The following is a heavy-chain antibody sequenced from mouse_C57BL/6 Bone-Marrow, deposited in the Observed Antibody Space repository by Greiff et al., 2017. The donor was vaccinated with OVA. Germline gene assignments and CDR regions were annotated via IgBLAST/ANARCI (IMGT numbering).Heavy chain of an antibody. CDR1: GYTFTSYW. J-gene: IGHJ4*01. CDR2: INPSSGYT. V-gene: IGHV1-7*01. CDR3: GKRRNAMDY. Sequence: QVQLQQSGAELAKPGASVKLSCKASGYTFTSYWMHWVKQRPGQGLEWIGYINPSSGYTKYNQKFKDKATLTADKSSSTAYMQLSSRTDEDSAVYYCGKRRNAMDYWGQGTSVTVSS.